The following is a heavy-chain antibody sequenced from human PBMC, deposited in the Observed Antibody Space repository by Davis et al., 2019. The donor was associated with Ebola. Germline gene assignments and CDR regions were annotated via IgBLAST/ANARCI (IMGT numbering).Heavy chain of an antibody. CDR2: IIPIFGTA. CDR3: ARDRAVAGPKRNWFDP. CDR1: GGTFSSYA. V-gene: IGHV1-69*13. J-gene: IGHJ5*02. Sequence: SVKVSCKASGGTFSSYAISWVRQAPGQGLEWMGGIIPIFGTANYAQKFQGRVTITADESTSTAYMELSSLRSEDTAVYYCARDRAVAGPKRNWFDPWGQGTLVTVSS. D-gene: IGHD6-19*01.